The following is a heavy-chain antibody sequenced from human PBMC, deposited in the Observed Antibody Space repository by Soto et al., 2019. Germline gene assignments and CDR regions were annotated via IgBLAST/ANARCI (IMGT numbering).Heavy chain of an antibody. CDR2: IYYSGST. D-gene: IGHD3-16*02. V-gene: IGHV4-39*01. J-gene: IGHJ4*02. CDR1: GGSISSSSYY. Sequence: PSETLSLTCTVSGGSISSSSYYWGWIRQPPGKGLEWIGSIYYSGSTYYNPYLKSRVTISVDTSKNQFYLKLSSVTAADTAVYFFARLVFYDYIWGSYRGVESDYWGQGTQVTVSS. CDR3: ARLVFYDYIWGSYRGVESDY.